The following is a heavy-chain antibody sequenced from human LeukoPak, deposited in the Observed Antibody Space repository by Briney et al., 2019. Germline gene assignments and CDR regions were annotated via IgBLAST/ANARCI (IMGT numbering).Heavy chain of an antibody. D-gene: IGHD1-26*01. V-gene: IGHV3-33*01. CDR2: IWYDGSNK. CDR3: ARGEHSGSYYNYYYMDV. CDR1: GFTFSSYG. J-gene: IGHJ6*03. Sequence: TGGSLRLSCAASGFTFSSYGMHWVRQAPGKGLEWVAVIWYDGSNKYYADSVKGRFTISRDNSKNTLYLQMNSLRAEDTAVYYCARGEHSGSYYNYYYMDVWGKGTTVTVSS.